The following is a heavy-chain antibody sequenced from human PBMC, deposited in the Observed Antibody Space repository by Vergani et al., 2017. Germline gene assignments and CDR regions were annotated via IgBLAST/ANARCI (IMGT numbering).Heavy chain of an antibody. J-gene: IGHJ4*02. CDR1: GFNFNNYG. CDR3: AKEGKSSTSFVAD. D-gene: IGHD2-2*01. CDR2: INGGRT. Sequence: EVQLLESGGGLVPPGGSLRISCAASGFNFNNYGMSWVRQSPGKGPEWVSAINGGRTYYADSGKDRFTISTDNFKNTLYLQMMSLRAEDTAVYYCAKEGKSSTSFVADGGQGTLVAVSS. V-gene: IGHV3-23*01.